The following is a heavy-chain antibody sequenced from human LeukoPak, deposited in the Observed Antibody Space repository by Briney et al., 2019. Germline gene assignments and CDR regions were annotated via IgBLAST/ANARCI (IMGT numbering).Heavy chain of an antibody. Sequence: ASVKVSCKASGYTFTSYGISWVRQAPGQGLEWMGWIRVYNGDTNYAQKLQGRVTMTTDTSTSTAYMELRSLRSDDTAVYYCATGYCSSTNCRIDYWGQGTLVSVS. CDR2: IRVYNGDT. CDR1: GYTFTSYG. J-gene: IGHJ4*02. D-gene: IGHD2-2*03. CDR3: ATGYCSSTNCRIDY. V-gene: IGHV1-18*01.